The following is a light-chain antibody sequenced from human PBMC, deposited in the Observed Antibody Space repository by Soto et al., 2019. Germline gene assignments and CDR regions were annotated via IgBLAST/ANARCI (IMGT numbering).Light chain of an antibody. CDR1: SSDVGTFGL. CDR3: SSFTRGSTLVV. CDR2: EVS. V-gene: IGLV2-23*02. Sequence: QSALTQPASVSGSPGQSITISCTGTSSDVGTFGLVSWFLQYPGTAPKPIIFEVSRRPLGVSNRFSGSKSGNTASLTISGLQAEDEGHYYCSSFTRGSTLVVFGGGTQLTVL. J-gene: IGLJ2*01.